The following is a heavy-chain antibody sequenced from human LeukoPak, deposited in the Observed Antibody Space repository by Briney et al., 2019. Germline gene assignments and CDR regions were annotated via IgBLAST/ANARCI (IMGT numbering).Heavy chain of an antibody. D-gene: IGHD2-21*02. CDR3: ARAGVTPTYFDY. CDR1: GYSISSGYY. Sequence: PSETPSLTCAVSGYSISSGYYWGWIRQPPGKGLEWIGSIYHSGSTYYNPSLKSRVTISVDTSKNQFSLKLSSVTAADTAVYYCARAGVTPTYFDYWGQGTLVTVSS. V-gene: IGHV4-38-2*01. J-gene: IGHJ4*02. CDR2: IYHSGST.